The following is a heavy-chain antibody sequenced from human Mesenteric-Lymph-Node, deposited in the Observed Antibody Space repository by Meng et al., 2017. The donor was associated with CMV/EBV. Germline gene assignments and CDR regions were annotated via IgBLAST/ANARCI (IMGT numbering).Heavy chain of an antibody. CDR2: INHSGST. V-gene: IGHV4-34*01. Sequence: GSLRLSCTVSGGSISSYYWSWIRQPPGKGLEWIGEINHSGSTNYNPSLKSRVTISVDTSKNQFSLKLSSVTAADTAVYYCARGRGGWFDPWGQGTLVTVSS. CDR1: GGSISSYY. D-gene: IGHD3-16*01. CDR3: ARGRGGWFDP. J-gene: IGHJ5*02.